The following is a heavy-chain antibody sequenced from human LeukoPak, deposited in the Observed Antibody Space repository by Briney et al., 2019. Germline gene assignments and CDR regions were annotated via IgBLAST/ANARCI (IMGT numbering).Heavy chain of an antibody. J-gene: IGHJ4*02. CDR3: ARLAGWELTYFDY. Sequence: ASVKVSCKVSGYTFLSYGVIRVRQAPGHGLEWIGWINPYNGDTNYAPKLQDRVTMTTDTSTTTAYIELSSLRSDDTAVYYCARLAGWELTYFDYWGQGSLVTVSS. CDR1: GYTFLSYG. D-gene: IGHD1-26*01. CDR2: INPYNGDT. V-gene: IGHV1-18*01.